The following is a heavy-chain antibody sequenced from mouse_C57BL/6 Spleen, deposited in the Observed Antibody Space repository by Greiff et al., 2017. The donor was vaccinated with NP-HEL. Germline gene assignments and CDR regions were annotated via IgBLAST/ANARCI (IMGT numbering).Heavy chain of an antibody. V-gene: IGHV1-64*01. CDR1: GYTFTSYW. CDR2: IHPNSGST. CDR3: AQIAGYDYVYDKDY. J-gene: IGHJ4*01. Sequence: QVQLQQPGAELVKPGASVKLSCKASGYTFTSYWMHWVKQRPGQGLEWIGMIHPNSGSTNYNEKFKSKATLTVDKSSSTAYMQLSSLTSEASAVYYFAQIAGYDYVYDKDYWGHGTSVTVAS. D-gene: IGHD2-4*01.